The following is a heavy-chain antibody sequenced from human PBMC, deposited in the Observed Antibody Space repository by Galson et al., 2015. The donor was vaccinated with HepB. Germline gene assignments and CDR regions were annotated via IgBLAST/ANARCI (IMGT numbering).Heavy chain of an antibody. J-gene: IGHJ4*02. CDR3: ACNQYSNSGFDY. Sequence: SLRLSCAASGFTFSIAWMSWVRQTPGKGLEWLGRIKSKTDGGTTEHAAPVKGRFTISRDDSKNTLYLQMNSLKTEDTAVYYCACNQYSNSGFDYWGQGTLVTVSS. D-gene: IGHD6-6*01. CDR1: GFTFSIAW. CDR2: IKSKTDGGTT. V-gene: IGHV3-15*01.